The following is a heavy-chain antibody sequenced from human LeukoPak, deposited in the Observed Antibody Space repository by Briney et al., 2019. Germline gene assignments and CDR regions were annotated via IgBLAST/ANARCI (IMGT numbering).Heavy chain of an antibody. CDR1: GGSISSNY. CDR3: ARVHGDYGSYYYYYYMDV. CDR2: IYTSGST. V-gene: IGHV4-4*07. J-gene: IGHJ6*03. Sequence: SETLSLTCTVSGGSISSNYWSWIRQPAGKGLEWIGRIYTSGSTNYNPSLKSRVTMSVDTSKNQFSLKLSSVTAADTAVYYCARVHGDYGSYYYYYYMDVWGKGTTVTVSS. D-gene: IGHD4-17*01.